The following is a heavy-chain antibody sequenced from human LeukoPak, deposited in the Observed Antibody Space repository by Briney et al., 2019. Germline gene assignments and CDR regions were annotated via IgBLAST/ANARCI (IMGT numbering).Heavy chain of an antibody. V-gene: IGHV4-34*01. CDR1: GGSFSGYY. CDR3: ARGRWQWLARVTTAFDY. D-gene: IGHD6-19*01. Sequence: PSETLSLTCAVYGGSFSGYYWSWIRQPPGKGLEWIGEINHSGSTNYNPSLKSRVTISVDTSKNQFSLKLSSVTAADTAVYYCARGRWQWLARVTTAFDYWGQGTLVTVSS. J-gene: IGHJ4*02. CDR2: INHSGST.